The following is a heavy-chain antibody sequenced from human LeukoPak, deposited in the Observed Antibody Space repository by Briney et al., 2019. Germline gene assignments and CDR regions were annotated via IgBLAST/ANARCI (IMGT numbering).Heavy chain of an antibody. V-gene: IGHV3-30*18. Sequence: GGSLRLSCAASGFTFSSYGMHWVRQAPGKGLEWVAVISYDGSNKYYADSVKGRFTISRDNSKNTLYLQMNSLRAEDTAVYYCAKDFSGSFDYWGQGTLVTVSS. CDR2: ISYDGSNK. CDR3: AKDFSGSFDY. CDR1: GFTFSSYG. J-gene: IGHJ4*02. D-gene: IGHD1-26*01.